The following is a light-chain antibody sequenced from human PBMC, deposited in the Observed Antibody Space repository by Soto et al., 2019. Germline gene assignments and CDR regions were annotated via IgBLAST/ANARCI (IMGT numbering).Light chain of an antibody. CDR2: GAS. V-gene: IGKV1-39*01. CDR3: QQSYTTPVT. Sequence: DIQMTQSPSSLSASIGDRVTITCRASQSISSYLSWYQQRPGKAPKLLISGASSLQSGVPSRFSGSVSGTDFTLTISSLQPEDFATYYCQQSYTTPVTFGQGTKVDTK. CDR1: QSISSY. J-gene: IGKJ1*01.